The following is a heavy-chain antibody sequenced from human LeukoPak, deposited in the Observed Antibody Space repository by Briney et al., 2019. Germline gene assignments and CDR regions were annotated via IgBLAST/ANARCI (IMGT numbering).Heavy chain of an antibody. V-gene: IGHV4-59*01. CDR1: GVSISGYY. J-gene: IGHJ6*03. D-gene: IGHD3-22*01. CDR3: AKSSFYDRSSYYSPPPYYYYDMDV. Sequence: SETLSLTCTVSGVSISGYYWSWIRQPPGKGLESIGYIYYSETTNYNPSLKSRVTISVDTSKNQFSLKLSSVTAADTAVYYCAKSSFYDRSSYYSPPPYYYYDMDVWGKGTTVTVSS. CDR2: IYYSETT.